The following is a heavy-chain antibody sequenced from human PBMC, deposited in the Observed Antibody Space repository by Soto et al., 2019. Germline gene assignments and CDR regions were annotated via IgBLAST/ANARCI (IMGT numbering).Heavy chain of an antibody. CDR1: GFSLSTSGVG. V-gene: IGHV2-5*02. CDR2: IYWDDDK. J-gene: IGHJ4*02. D-gene: IGHD3-3*01. Sequence: QITLKESGPTLVKPTQTLTLTCTFSGFSLSTSGVGVGWIRQPPGKALEGLALIYWDDDKRYSPSLKSRLTITKDTSKNQVVLTMTNMDPVDTATYYCAHSGELNYDFWSGPFFDYWGQGTLVTVSS. CDR3: AHSGELNYDFWSGPFFDY.